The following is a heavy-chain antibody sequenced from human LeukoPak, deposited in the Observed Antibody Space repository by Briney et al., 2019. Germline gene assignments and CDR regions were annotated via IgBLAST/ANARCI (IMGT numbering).Heavy chain of an antibody. CDR2: ISSSSSYT. CDR1: GFTFSSYE. D-gene: IGHD3-22*01. CDR3: ARVLYDSSGYGPRNLDY. J-gene: IGHJ4*02. Sequence: GGSLRLSCAASGFTFSSYEMNWVRQAPGKGLEWVSYISSSSSYTNYADSVKGRFTISRDNAKNSLYLQMNSLRAEDTAVYYCARVLYDSSGYGPRNLDYWGQGTLVTVSS. V-gene: IGHV3-21*05.